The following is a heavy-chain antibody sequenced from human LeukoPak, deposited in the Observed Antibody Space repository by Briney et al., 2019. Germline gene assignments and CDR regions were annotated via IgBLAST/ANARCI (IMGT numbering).Heavy chain of an antibody. Sequence: ASVKVSCKASGGTFSSYAINWVRQATGQGLEWMGWMNPNSGNTGYAQKFQGRVTMTRNTSISTAYMELSSLRSEDTAVYYCARLTYDSSGYYDYWGQGTLVTVSS. CDR1: GGTFSSYA. D-gene: IGHD3-22*01. V-gene: IGHV1-8*02. CDR2: MNPNSGNT. J-gene: IGHJ4*02. CDR3: ARLTYDSSGYYDY.